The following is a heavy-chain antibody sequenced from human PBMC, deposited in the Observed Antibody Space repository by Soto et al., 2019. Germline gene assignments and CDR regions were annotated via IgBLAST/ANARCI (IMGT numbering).Heavy chain of an antibody. CDR2: IYYSGST. Sequence: SETLSLTCVVSGGSISSYYWSWIRQPPGKGLEWIGYIYYSGSTNYNPSLKSRVTIPLDTSNNQFSLKLSSVTAADTAVYYCARDRYSSGWLDYWGLGTLVTVSS. D-gene: IGHD6-19*01. CDR1: GGSISSYY. CDR3: ARDRYSSGWLDY. J-gene: IGHJ4*02. V-gene: IGHV4-59*01.